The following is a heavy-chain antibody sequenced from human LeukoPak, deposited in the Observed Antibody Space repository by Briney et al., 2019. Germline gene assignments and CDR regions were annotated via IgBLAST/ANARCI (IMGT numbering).Heavy chain of an antibody. D-gene: IGHD3-3*01. CDR2: INAGNGNT. CDR1: GYTFTSYA. J-gene: IGHJ4*02. CDR3: ARDFLEWHTPPGDY. Sequence: ASVTVSCKASGYTFTSYAMHWVRQAPGQRLEWMGWINAGNGNTKYSQKFQGRVTITRDTSASTAYMELSSLRSEDTAVYYCARDFLEWHTPPGDYWGQGTLVTVSS. V-gene: IGHV1-3*01.